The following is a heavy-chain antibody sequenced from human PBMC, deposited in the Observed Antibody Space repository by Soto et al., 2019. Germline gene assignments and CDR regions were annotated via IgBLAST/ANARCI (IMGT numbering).Heavy chain of an antibody. Sequence: QVQLVQSGAEVKKPGSSLKVSCETSGDTSTIYTITWVRQAPGQGLQWMGRIVPTLRLTNYAQEFEARLTITADTSTITAHMELSSLPSEATAVYYCATEKSGAGRVGVYDWGQGTTVTVSS. CDR2: IVPTLRLT. V-gene: IGHV1-69*08. CDR3: ATEKSGAGRVGVYD. CDR1: GDTSTIYT. J-gene: IGHJ4*02. D-gene: IGHD2-8*01.